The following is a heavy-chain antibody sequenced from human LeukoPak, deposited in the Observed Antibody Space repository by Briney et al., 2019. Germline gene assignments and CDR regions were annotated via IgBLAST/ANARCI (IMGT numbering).Heavy chain of an antibody. CDR1: GGSISGTNW. Sequence: PSGTVSLTCGVSGGSISGTNWWSWVRQPPGQGLEWIGEISLARQTNFNPSLNGRVTMSLDKSSNKLYLHLTSVTAADTATYFCSRESGPFSPFGYWGQGTLVIFSS. CDR3: SRESGPFSPFGY. CDR2: ISLARQT. D-gene: IGHD1-26*01. V-gene: IGHV4-4*02. J-gene: IGHJ4*02.